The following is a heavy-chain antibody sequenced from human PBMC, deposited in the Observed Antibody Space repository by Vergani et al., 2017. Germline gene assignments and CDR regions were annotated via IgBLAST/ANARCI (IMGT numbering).Heavy chain of an antibody. CDR2: INHSGST. CDR3: ARGRYCSSTSCYTTNYYYMDV. J-gene: IGHJ6*03. Sequence: QVQLQQWGAGLLKPSETLSLTCAVYGGSFSGYYWSLIRQPPGKGLEWIGEINHSGSTNYNPSLKSRVTISVDTSKNQFSLKLSSVTAADTAVYYCARGRYCSSTSCYTTNYYYMDVWGKGTTVTVSS. CDR1: GGSFSGYY. D-gene: IGHD2-2*02. V-gene: IGHV4-34*01.